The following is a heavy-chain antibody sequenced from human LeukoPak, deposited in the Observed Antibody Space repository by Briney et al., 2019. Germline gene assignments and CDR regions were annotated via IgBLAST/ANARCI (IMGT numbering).Heavy chain of an antibody. V-gene: IGHV3-30*04. CDR3: ATLRPYPLQSPIVVVNSFDY. CDR2: ISYDGSNK. J-gene: IGHJ4*02. Sequence: QSGGSLRLSCAASGFMFSSYAMDWVRQAPGKGLEWVAVISYDGSNKYYADSVKGRFNISRDNSKSTLYLQMNSLRAEDTAVYYCATLRPYPLQSPIVVVNSFDYWGQGTLVTVSS. CDR1: GFMFSSYA. D-gene: IGHD3-22*01.